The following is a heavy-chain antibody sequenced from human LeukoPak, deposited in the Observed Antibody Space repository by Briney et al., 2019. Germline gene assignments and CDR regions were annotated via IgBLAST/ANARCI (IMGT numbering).Heavy chain of an antibody. Sequence: GGSLRLSCAASGFTFSSYARHWVRQAPGKGLEYVSAISKNGDSTFHAISVKGRFTISRDNSKNTLYLQMGSLRPEDMAVYYCARMDYSDQFFQHWGQGSLVTVSS. J-gene: IGHJ1*01. D-gene: IGHD4-17*01. CDR1: GFTFSSYA. V-gene: IGHV3-64*01. CDR3: ARMDYSDQFFQH. CDR2: ISKNGDST.